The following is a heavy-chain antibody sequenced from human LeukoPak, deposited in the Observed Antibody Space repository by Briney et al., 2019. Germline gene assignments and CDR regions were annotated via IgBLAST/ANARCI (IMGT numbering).Heavy chain of an antibody. Sequence: SETLSLTCTVSGGSISSSSYYWGWIRQPPGKGLEWIGSIYYSGSTYYNPSLKSRVTISVDTSKNQFSLKLNSVTAADTAVYYCARPATRGRYSSGWYAWDYWGQGTLVTVSS. V-gene: IGHV4-39*01. CDR3: ARPATRGRYSSGWYAWDY. J-gene: IGHJ4*02. CDR2: IYYSGST. D-gene: IGHD6-19*01. CDR1: GGSISSSSYY.